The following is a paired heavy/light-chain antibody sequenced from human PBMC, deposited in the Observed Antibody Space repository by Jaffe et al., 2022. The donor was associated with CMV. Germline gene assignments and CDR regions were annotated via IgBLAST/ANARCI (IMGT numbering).Heavy chain of an antibody. CDR3: AREGAVVAGPIWDEVYGMDV. CDR2: INQNGNT. J-gene: IGHJ6*02. CDR1: GESFSNYY. V-gene: IGHV4-34*01. D-gene: IGHD2-2*01. Sequence: QVKLQQWGAGLLKPSETLSLSCAVYGESFSNYYWNWIRQPPGKGLEWIGRINQNGNTNYNPSLETRVTISLDTSKTQFSLKLRSATAADTAVYYCAREGAVVAGPIWDEVYGMDVWGQGTTVTVSS.
Light chain of an antibody. J-gene: IGKJ1*01. CDR3: EQLNTYPWT. Sequence: IQLTQSPSSLSASVGDRVTITCRASQGIGSYLAWYQQKPGKAPNLLIYAASTLQSGVPSRFSGSGSGTDFTLTISSLQPEDFATYYCEQLNTYPWTFGQGTKVEIK. V-gene: IGKV1-9*01. CDR2: AAS. CDR1: QGIGSY.